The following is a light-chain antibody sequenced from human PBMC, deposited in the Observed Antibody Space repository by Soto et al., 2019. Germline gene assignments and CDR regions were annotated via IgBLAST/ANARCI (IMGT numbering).Light chain of an antibody. J-gene: IGKJ1*01. CDR3: HQYGNSPWT. V-gene: IGKV3-20*01. Sequence: EIVLTQSPGTLSLSPGERATLSCRVSQSISSSYLAWYQQKPGQAPRLLIYGASSRATGIPDRFSGSGSGTDFTLTISRLEPEDFVVYYCHQYGNSPWTFGQGTKVDIK. CDR2: GAS. CDR1: QSISSSY.